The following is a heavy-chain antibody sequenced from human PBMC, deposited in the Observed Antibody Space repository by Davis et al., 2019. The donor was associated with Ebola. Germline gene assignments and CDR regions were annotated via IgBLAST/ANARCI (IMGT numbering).Heavy chain of an antibody. Sequence: PAGSLTLSCAASGFTFSTYGMHWVRLAPGRGLEWVALISHNGNNKSYADFVKGRFTISRDNSKSTLYLQMDRLSTEDTAVYYCASQPTYYYDGSGYSIVPYFDYWGQGTLVTVSS. D-gene: IGHD3-22*01. CDR1: GFTFSTYG. V-gene: IGHV3-30*03. CDR3: ASQPTYYYDGSGYSIVPYFDY. J-gene: IGHJ4*02. CDR2: ISHNGNNK.